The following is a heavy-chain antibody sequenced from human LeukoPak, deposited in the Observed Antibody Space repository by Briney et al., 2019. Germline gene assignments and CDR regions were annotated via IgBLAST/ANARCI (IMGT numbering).Heavy chain of an antibody. CDR1: GFTFSSYE. CDR3: ARQSYYYDSSGHYVYYFDY. CDR2: ISSSGSTI. Sequence: PGGSLRLSCAASGFTFSSYEMNWVRQAPGKGLEWVSYISSSGSTIYYADSVKGRFTISRDNAKNSLYLQMNSLRAEDTAVYYCARQSYYYDSSGHYVYYFDYWGQGTLVTVSS. D-gene: IGHD3-22*01. J-gene: IGHJ4*02. V-gene: IGHV3-48*03.